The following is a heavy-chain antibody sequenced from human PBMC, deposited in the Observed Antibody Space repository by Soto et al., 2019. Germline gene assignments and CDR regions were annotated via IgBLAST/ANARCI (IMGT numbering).Heavy chain of an antibody. CDR3: AREKIAVAESGAFDI. Sequence: ASVKVSCKASGYTFTGYYMHWVRQAPGQGLEWMGWINPNSGGTNYAQKFQGWVTMTRDTSISTAYMELSRLRSDDTAVYYCAREKIAVAESGAFDIWGQGTMVTVS. D-gene: IGHD6-19*01. V-gene: IGHV1-2*04. CDR2: INPNSGGT. J-gene: IGHJ3*02. CDR1: GYTFTGYY.